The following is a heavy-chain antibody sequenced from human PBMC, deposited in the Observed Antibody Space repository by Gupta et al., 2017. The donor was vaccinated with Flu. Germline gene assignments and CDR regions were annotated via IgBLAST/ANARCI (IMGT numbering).Heavy chain of an antibody. D-gene: IGHD3-22*01. V-gene: IGHV3-64D*06. CDR3: VKERGFSDSGYHGFFDY. Sequence: DVQLLESGGGLVQPGGSLRLSFSASGFSFSSYAMHWVRQAPGKGLQYVSAISRSADYTYYADSAKGRFSISRDNSQNTLFLQMSSLRVEDTAVYFCVKERGFSDSGYHGFFDYWGQGTLVTVSS. CDR2: ISRSADYT. J-gene: IGHJ4*02. CDR1: GFSFSSYA.